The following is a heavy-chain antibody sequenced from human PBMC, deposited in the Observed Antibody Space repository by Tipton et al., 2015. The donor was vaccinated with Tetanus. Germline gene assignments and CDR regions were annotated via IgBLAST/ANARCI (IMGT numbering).Heavy chain of an antibody. D-gene: IGHD6-13*01. CDR2: VYYTGST. CDR1: GGSISSDGAY. J-gene: IGHJ4*02. V-gene: IGHV4-61*08. Sequence: TLSLTCTVSGGSISSDGAYWSWIRQPPGKGLEWIGYVYYTGSTNHNPSLKSRVIISMDRSKNQISLQLTSVTAADTAVYFCAGVTAQRTELYFDHWGQGTLVTVSS. CDR3: AGVTAQRTELYFDH.